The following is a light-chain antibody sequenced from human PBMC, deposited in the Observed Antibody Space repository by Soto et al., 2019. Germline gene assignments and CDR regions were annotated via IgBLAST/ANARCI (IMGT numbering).Light chain of an antibody. CDR2: VAS. V-gene: IGKV1-39*01. CDR1: QTINSY. CDR3: QQSYNIPLT. Sequence: DIQMTQSPSSLSASVGDTVTITCRASQTINSYLNWYQQKPGQAPKLLIYVASSLQSGFPSRFSGRGSGTDFTLTISSLEPEDFATYYCQQSYNIPLTFGPGTKVDFK. J-gene: IGKJ3*01.